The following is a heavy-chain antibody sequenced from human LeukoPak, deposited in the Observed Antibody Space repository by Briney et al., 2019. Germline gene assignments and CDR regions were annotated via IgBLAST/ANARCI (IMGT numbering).Heavy chain of an antibody. CDR1: GGTFSSYA. D-gene: IGHD4-17*01. CDR3: ARDSDLDYGDYKRWFDP. V-gene: IGHV1-69*05. Sequence: SVKVSCKASGGTFSSYAISWVRQTPGQGLEWMGRIIPTFGTANYAQKFQGRVTITTDEYTSKDYIELSSLRSEDTAVYYCARDSDLDYGDYKRWFDPWGQGTLVTVSS. J-gene: IGHJ5*02. CDR2: IIPTFGTA.